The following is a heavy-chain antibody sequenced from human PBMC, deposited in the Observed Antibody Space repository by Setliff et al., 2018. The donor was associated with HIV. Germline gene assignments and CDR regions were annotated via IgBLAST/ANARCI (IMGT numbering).Heavy chain of an antibody. Sequence: SETLSLTCNVSGVSVSSGYYYWSWVRQPAGKGLEWIGHIYTSGSTNYNPSLTSRVTISLQPSKNQFFLNMQSVTAADTAVHWWARVEGVRGRLSQYFDHWGQGALVTVSS. J-gene: IGHJ4*02. CDR1: GVSVSSGYYY. D-gene: IGHD3-10*02. CDR2: IYTSGST. CDR3: ARVEGVRGRLSQYFDH. V-gene: IGHV4-61*09.